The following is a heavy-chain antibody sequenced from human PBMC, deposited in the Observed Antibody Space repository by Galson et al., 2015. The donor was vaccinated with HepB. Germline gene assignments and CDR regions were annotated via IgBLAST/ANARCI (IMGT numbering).Heavy chain of an antibody. D-gene: IGHD4-23*01. Sequence: SLRLSCAASGFTFSSYWMSWVRQAPGKGLEWVANIKQGGSEKNYVDSVKGRFTLSRDNAKKSLFLQMNSLRADDTAVYYCARDIGPWDVAVGGNSAFDYWGQGTLVTVSS. CDR3: ARDIGPWDVAVGGNSAFDY. J-gene: IGHJ4*02. CDR2: IKQGGSEK. CDR1: GFTFSSYW. V-gene: IGHV3-7*03.